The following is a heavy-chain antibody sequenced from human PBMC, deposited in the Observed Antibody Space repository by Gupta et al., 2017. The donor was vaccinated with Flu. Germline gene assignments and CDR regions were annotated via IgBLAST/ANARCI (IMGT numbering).Heavy chain of an antibody. CDR3: ARWCCVVATDHFFDY. V-gene: IGHV4-61*02. CDR2: ISPRGNT. Sequence: GKGLELIGRISPRGNTEYNPSLQSRVTISIDTSKNQFSLKLSSVTAADTAVYYCARWCCVVATDHFFDYWGQGALVTVSS. J-gene: IGHJ4*02. D-gene: IGHD5-12*01.